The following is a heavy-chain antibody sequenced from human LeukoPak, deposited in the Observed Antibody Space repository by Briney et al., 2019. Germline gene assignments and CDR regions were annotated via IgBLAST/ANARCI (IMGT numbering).Heavy chain of an antibody. D-gene: IGHD6-19*01. V-gene: IGHV4-34*01. Sequence: PSETLSLTCAVYDGSFSIYYWTWIRQPPGKGLVWIGESNHRGSTNYNPSLKSRVTISVDTSKNQFSLNLSSVTAADTAVYYCARCSSGWSPDYWGQGTLVTVSS. J-gene: IGHJ4*02. CDR3: ARCSSGWSPDY. CDR1: DGSFSIYY. CDR2: SNHRGST.